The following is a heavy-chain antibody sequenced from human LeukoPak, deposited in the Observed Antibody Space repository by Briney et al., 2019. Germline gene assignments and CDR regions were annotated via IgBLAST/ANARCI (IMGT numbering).Heavy chain of an antibody. D-gene: IGHD2/OR15-2a*01. CDR3: TGTFRYYMDV. V-gene: IGHV3-15*04. CDR1: GFTFSNTL. CDR2: IESKTDGGTT. Sequence: GGSLRLSCAASGFTFSNTLMSWVRQAPGKGLEWVGRIESKTDGGTTNFAAPVKGRFTISRDDSKNTLYLQMNSLKTEDTAVYYCTGTFRYYMDVWGKGTSVTVSS. J-gene: IGHJ6*03.